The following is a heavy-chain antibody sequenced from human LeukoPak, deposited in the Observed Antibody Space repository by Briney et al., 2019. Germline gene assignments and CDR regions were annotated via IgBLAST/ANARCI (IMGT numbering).Heavy chain of an antibody. V-gene: IGHV4-34*01. CDR1: GGSFSGYY. J-gene: IGHJ4*02. CDR3: ARGQVDGYNSPTHY. D-gene: IGHD5-24*01. CDR2: INHSGST. Sequence: SETLSLTCAVYGGSFSGYYWSWIRQPPGKGLEWIGEINHSGSTNYNPSLKSRVTISVDTSKNQFSLKLGSVTAADTAVYYCARGQVDGYNSPTHYWGQGTLVTVSS.